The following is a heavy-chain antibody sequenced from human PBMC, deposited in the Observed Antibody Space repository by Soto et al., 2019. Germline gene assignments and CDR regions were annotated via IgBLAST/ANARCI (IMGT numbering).Heavy chain of an antibody. Sequence: QVQLQESGPGLVKPSETLSLTCSVSGGSIGSYYWSWIRQPPGKGLEWIGYIFYSGSTNYNPSFQRRLTISVDTSKNQFSMKLSSVTAADTAVYYCARVVDYDALTGYYRGAGWFDPWGQGTLVFVSS. CDR1: GGSIGSYY. V-gene: IGHV4-59*01. D-gene: IGHD3-9*01. CDR3: ARVVDYDALTGYYRGAGWFDP. J-gene: IGHJ5*01. CDR2: IFYSGST.